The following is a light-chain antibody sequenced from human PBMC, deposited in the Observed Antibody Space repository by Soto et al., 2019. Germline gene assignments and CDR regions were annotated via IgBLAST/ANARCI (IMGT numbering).Light chain of an antibody. Sequence: EIVMTQSPATLSVSPGERATLSCRASQSVSSTLAWYQQKPGQAPRLLIYDASIRATGIPDRFSGSGSGTDFTLTISRLEPEDFAVYHCQQYGSSPWTFGQGTKV. CDR1: QSVSST. J-gene: IGKJ1*01. CDR3: QQYGSSPWT. CDR2: DAS. V-gene: IGKV3-20*01.